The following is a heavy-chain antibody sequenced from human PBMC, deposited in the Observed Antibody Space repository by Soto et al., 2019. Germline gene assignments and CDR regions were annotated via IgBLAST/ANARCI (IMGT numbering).Heavy chain of an antibody. CDR2: IIPIFGTA. CDR3: ARELVGYCSSTSCYHETRGYFDY. Sequence: SVKVSCKASGGTFSSYAISWVRQAPGQGLEWMGGIIPIFGTANYAQRFQGRVTITADESTSTAYMELSSLRSEDTAVYYCARELVGYCSSTSCYHETRGYFDYWGQGTLVTVSS. CDR1: GGTFSSYA. J-gene: IGHJ4*02. D-gene: IGHD2-2*03. V-gene: IGHV1-69*13.